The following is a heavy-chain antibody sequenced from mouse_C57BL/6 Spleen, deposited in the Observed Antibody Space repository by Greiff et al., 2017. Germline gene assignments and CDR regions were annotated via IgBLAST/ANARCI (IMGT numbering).Heavy chain of an antibody. Sequence: VQGVESGAELVKPGASVKLSCKASGYTFTEYTIHWVKQRSGQGLEWIGWFYPGSGSIKYNEKFKDKATLTADKSSSTVYMELSRLTSEDSAVYFCARQRGYDGAMDYWGQGTSVTVSS. CDR2: FYPGSGSI. CDR1: GYTFTEYT. D-gene: IGHD2-2*01. CDR3: ARQRGYDGAMDY. J-gene: IGHJ4*01. V-gene: IGHV1-62-2*01.